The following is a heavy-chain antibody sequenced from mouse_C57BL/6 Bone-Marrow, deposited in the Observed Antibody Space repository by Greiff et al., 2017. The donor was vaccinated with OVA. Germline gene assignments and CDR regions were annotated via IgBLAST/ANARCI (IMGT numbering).Heavy chain of an antibody. CDR3: ASPIYYGNNWYFDV. D-gene: IGHD2-1*01. CDR1: GYTFTSYW. CDR2: IDPSDSYT. V-gene: IGHV1-50*01. J-gene: IGHJ1*03. Sequence: VQLVESGAELVKPGASVKLSCKASGYTFTSYWMQWVKQRPGQGLEWIGEIDPSDSYTNYNQKFKGKATLTVDTSSSTAYMQLSSLTSEDSAVYYCASPIYYGNNWYFDVWGTGTTVTVSS.